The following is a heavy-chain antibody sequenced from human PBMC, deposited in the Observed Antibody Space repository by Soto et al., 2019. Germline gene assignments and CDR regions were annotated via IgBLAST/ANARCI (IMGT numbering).Heavy chain of an antibody. J-gene: IGHJ4*02. V-gene: IGHV1-69*06. CDR3: AREGRHFDY. Sequence: SVKVSCKASGGTFSSYAISWVRQAPGQGLEWMGGINPIFGTPHYAQKYQGRVTITADTFTNTAYMELTRLTSDDTAVYFCAREGRHFDYWGRG. CDR2: INPIFGTP. CDR1: GGTFSSYA.